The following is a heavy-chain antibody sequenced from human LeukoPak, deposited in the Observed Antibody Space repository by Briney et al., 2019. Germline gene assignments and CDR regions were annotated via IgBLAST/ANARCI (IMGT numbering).Heavy chain of an antibody. CDR2: IYYSGSP. CDR3: ARGAGGHDAFDI. V-gene: IGHV4-59*11. J-gene: IGHJ3*02. D-gene: IGHD3-16*01. CDR1: GGSMSSQD. Sequence: SETLSLTCGVSGGSMSSQDWRWIRQPPGKVQEWIGYIYYSGSPNYNPSLKSRVTISVDTSKNQFSLKLSSVTAADTAVYYCARGAGGHDAFDIWGQGTMVTVSS.